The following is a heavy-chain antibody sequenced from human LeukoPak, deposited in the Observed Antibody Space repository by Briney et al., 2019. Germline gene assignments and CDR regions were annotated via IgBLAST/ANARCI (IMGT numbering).Heavy chain of an antibody. J-gene: IGHJ6*03. CDR3: AGQSITIFGVVTAYYYYMDV. Sequence: SSETLSLTCTVSGGSISSYYWSWIRQPPGKGLEWIGYIYYSGSTNYNPSLKSRVTISVDTSKNQFSLKLSSVTAADTAVYYCAGQSITIFGVVTAYYYYMDVWGKGTTVTVSS. D-gene: IGHD3-3*01. V-gene: IGHV4-59*01. CDR2: IYYSGST. CDR1: GGSISSYY.